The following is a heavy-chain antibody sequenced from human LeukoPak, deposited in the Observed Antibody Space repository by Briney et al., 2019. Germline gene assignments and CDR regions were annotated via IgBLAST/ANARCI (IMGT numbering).Heavy chain of an antibody. Sequence: GGSLRLSCAASGFTFSSYSMNWVRQAPGKGLEWVSFITSSSSRYIYYADSVKGRFTISRDNAKNSLYLQMNSLRAEDTAVYYCARERAVTTYYYFDYWGQGTLVTVSS. D-gene: IGHD4-17*01. CDR1: GFTFSSYS. CDR3: ARERAVTTYYYFDY. CDR2: ITSSSSRYI. V-gene: IGHV3-21*01. J-gene: IGHJ4*02.